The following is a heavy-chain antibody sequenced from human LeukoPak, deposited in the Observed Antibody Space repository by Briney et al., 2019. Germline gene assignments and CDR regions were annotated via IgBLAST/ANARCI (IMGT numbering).Heavy chain of an antibody. J-gene: IGHJ4*02. V-gene: IGHV3-48*02. D-gene: IGHD4-17*01. Sequence: GGSLRLSCAASGFAFSSYNMNWVRQAPGKGLEWISYIGSSGSPTHYADSVGGRFTISRDNAKNSLYLQMNSLRDEDTAVYYCARAAGEWGQGTLVTVSS. CDR2: IGSSGSPT. CDR3: ARAAGE. CDR1: GFAFSSYN.